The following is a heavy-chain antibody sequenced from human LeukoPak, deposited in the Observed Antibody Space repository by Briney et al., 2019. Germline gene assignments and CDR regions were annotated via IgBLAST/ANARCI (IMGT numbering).Heavy chain of an antibody. J-gene: IGHJ4*02. CDR2: ISSSSSYI. D-gene: IGHD2-8*01. CDR1: GFTFSSYS. CDR3: ARDPSYGYCTNGVCYHFDY. V-gene: IGHV3-21*01. Sequence: GGSLRLSCAASGFTFSSYSMNWVRQAPGKGLEWVSSISSSSSYIYYADSMKGRFTISRDNAKNSLYLQMNSLRAEDTAVYYCARDPSYGYCTNGVCYHFDYWGQGTLVTVSS.